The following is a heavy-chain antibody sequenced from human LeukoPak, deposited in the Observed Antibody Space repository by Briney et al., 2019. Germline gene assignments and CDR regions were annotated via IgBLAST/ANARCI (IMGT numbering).Heavy chain of an antibody. V-gene: IGHV3-30*04. CDR1: GFNFRDSA. Sequence: PGGSLRLSCAASGFNFRDSAMNWVRQAPGKGLEGVAVISYDGTNKYYADSVKGRFTISRDNSKNTLFLQMNSLRLEDTAVYYCAADYGDYVSPSDWGQGTLVTVSS. D-gene: IGHD4-17*01. CDR2: ISYDGTNK. J-gene: IGHJ4*02. CDR3: AADYGDYVSPSD.